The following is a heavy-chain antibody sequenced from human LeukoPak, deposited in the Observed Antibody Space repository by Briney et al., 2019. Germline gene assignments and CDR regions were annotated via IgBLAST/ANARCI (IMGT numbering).Heavy chain of an antibody. Sequence: SETLSLTCTVSGGSISSYYWSWIRQPPGKGLVWVGYIYYSGSTNYNPSLKSRVTISVDTSKNQFSLNLSSVTAADTAVYYCARGQAVAGMFDPWGQGTLVTVSS. CDR2: IYYSGST. CDR1: GGSISSYY. J-gene: IGHJ5*02. D-gene: IGHD6-19*01. CDR3: ARGQAVAGMFDP. V-gene: IGHV4-59*01.